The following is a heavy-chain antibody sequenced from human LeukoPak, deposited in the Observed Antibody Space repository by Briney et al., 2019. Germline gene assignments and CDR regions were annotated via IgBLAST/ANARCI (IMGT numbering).Heavy chain of an antibody. CDR1: GFTFSIYW. V-gene: IGHV3-7*05. CDR2: IKQDGSEK. CDR3: ARGGDYLDF. Sequence: PGGSLRLSCAASGFTFSIYWMNWVRQAPGKGLEWVANIKQDGSEKYYVDSVKGRFAISRDNANNSLYLQMNSLRAEDTAVYYCARGGDYLDFWGQGTLVTVSS. J-gene: IGHJ4*02.